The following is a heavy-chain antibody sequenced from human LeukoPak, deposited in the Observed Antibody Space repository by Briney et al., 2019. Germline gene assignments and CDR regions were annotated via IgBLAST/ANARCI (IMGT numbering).Heavy chain of an antibody. CDR2: IYTSGST. D-gene: IGHD3-16*01. CDR1: GGSISSYY. Sequence: SETLSLTCTVSGGSISSYYWSWIRQPAGKGLEWIGRIYTSGSTNYNPSLKSRVTMSVDTSKNQFSPKLSSVTAADTAVYYCARDRSAYHVSDYYYYMDVWGKGTTVTVSS. J-gene: IGHJ6*03. CDR3: ARDRSAYHVSDYYYYMDV. V-gene: IGHV4-4*07.